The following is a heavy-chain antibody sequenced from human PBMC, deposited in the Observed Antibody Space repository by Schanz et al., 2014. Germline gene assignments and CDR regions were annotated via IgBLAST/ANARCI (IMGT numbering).Heavy chain of an antibody. Sequence: EVQLVESWGGLVKPGGSLRLSGEASEFTFSSYKMNWVRQAPGKGLEWVSSISSSGSYIHYADSVKGRFTISRDNAKNTLYLQMNSLRAEDTAVYYCARDSRPNYDFLTAYYSIDYWGQGTLVTVSS. CDR1: EFTFSSYK. CDR3: ARDSRPNYDFLTAYYSIDY. D-gene: IGHD3-9*01. J-gene: IGHJ4*02. V-gene: IGHV3-21*01. CDR2: ISSSGSYI.